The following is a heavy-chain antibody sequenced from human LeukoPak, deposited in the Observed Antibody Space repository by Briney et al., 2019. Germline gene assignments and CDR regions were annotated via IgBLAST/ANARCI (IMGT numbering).Heavy chain of an antibody. J-gene: IGHJ4*02. D-gene: IGHD6-13*01. CDR2: ISSSSSYI. CDR1: GFTFSSYS. V-gene: IGHV3-21*04. Sequence: GGSLRLSCAASGFTFSSYSMNWVRQAPGKGLEWVSSISSSSSYIYYADSVKGRFTISRDDSKNTLYLQMNSLRAEDTAVYYCARGFGAVGSPWGQGTLVTVSS. CDR3: ARGFGAVGSP.